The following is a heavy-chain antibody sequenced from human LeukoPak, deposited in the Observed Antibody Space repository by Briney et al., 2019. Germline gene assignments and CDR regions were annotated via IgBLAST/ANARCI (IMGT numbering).Heavy chain of an antibody. CDR3: ARLTKNDSGTYRFGKKKRGYMDV. CDR2: IHYSGYT. D-gene: IGHD3-10*01. Sequence: PSETLSLTCTVSDDSISSSSYYWGWIRQSPGKGLEWIGNIHYSGYTYFNPSLKSRVTISVDTSKNQFSLKLSSVTAADTAVYYCARLTKNDSGTYRFGKKKRGYMDVWGKGTTVTISS. CDR1: DDSISSSSYY. J-gene: IGHJ6*03. V-gene: IGHV4-39*07.